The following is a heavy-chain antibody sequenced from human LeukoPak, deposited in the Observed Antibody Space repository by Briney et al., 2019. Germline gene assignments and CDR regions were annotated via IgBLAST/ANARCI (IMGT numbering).Heavy chain of an antibody. V-gene: IGHV4-4*07. J-gene: IGHJ4*02. CDR3: ATTTYYYDSSGYYFLDY. CDR2: IDTSRST. CDR1: GDSIGSYY. Sequence: SETLSLTCTVSGDSIGSYYWSWIRQPAGKGLEWIGRIDTSRSTNYNPSLKSRVTMSVDTSKNQFSLELSSVTAADTAVYYCATTTYYYDSSGYYFLDYWGQGTLVTVPS. D-gene: IGHD3-22*01.